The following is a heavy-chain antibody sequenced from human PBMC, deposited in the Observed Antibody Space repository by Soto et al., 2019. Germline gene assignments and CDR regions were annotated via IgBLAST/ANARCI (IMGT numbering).Heavy chain of an antibody. Sequence: QLQLQESGSGLVKPSQTLSLTCTVSGGSINRGGYSWVCIRQPPGKGLEWIVYTYPTGNSYYSPSDQSLVTLAVDPSKTQFSLSLGSVAAADTAMYYCARVERIQSPPYAYGMDVWCQGTTVTVSS. J-gene: IGHJ6*02. D-gene: IGHD3-16*01. CDR3: ARVERIQSPPYAYGMDV. CDR1: GGSINRGGYS. V-gene: IGHV4-30-2*01. CDR2: TYPTGNS.